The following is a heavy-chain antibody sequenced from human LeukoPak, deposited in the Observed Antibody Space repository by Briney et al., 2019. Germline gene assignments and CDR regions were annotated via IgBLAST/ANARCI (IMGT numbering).Heavy chain of an antibody. V-gene: IGHV1-18*01. J-gene: IGHJ4*02. Sequence: ASVKVSCKASGYTFTSYGISWVRQAPGQGLEWMGWISAYNGNTNYAQKLQGRVAMTTDTSTSTAYMELRSLRSDDTAVYYCARMRSSGYYYYFDYWGQGTLVTVSS. D-gene: IGHD3-22*01. CDR3: ARMRSSGYYYYFDY. CDR1: GYTFTSYG. CDR2: ISAYNGNT.